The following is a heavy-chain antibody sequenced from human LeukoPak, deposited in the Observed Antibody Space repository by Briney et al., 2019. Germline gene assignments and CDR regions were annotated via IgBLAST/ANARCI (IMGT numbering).Heavy chain of an antibody. V-gene: IGHV4-4*07. CDR1: GGSISSYY. D-gene: IGHD2-2*01. CDR3: ARGQTGYCSSTSCYHWFDP. Sequence: SETLSLTCTVSGGSISSYYWSWIRQPAGKGLEWIGRIYTSGSTNYNPSLKSRVTISVDTSKNQFSLKLSSVTAADTAVYYCARGQTGYCSSTSCYHWFDPWGQGTLVTVSS. CDR2: IYTSGST. J-gene: IGHJ5*02.